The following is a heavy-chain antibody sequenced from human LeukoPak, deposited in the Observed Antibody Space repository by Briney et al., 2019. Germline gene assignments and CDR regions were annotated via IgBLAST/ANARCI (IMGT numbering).Heavy chain of an antibody. CDR2: IYYSGST. Sequence: SETLSLTCTVSGGSISSYYWSWIRQPPGKGLEWIGYIYYSGSTNYNPSLKSRVTISVDTSKNQFSLKLSSVTAADTAVYYCARGRGYSYGYSDYWGQGTLVTVSS. CDR1: GGSISSYY. D-gene: IGHD5-18*01. J-gene: IGHJ4*02. CDR3: ARGRGYSYGYSDY. V-gene: IGHV4-59*12.